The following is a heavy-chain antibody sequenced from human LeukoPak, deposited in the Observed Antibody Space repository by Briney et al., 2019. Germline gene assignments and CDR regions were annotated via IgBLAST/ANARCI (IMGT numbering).Heavy chain of an antibody. CDR1: GFTFDDYA. CDR2: ISWNSGSI. CDR3: AKGVRGYYDSSGYYFDY. D-gene: IGHD3-22*01. V-gene: IGHV3-9*03. J-gene: IGHJ4*02. Sequence: TGRSLRLSCAASGFTFDDYAMHWVRQAQGKGLEWVSGISWNSGSIGYADSVKGRFTISRDNAKNSLYLQMNSLRAEDMALYYCAKGVRGYYDSSGYYFDYWGQGTLVTVSS.